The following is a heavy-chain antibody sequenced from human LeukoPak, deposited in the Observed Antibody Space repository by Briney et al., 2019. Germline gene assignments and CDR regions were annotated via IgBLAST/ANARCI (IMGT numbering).Heavy chain of an antibody. CDR2: IYYSGST. Sequence: PSETLSLTCTVSGGSISSGGYYWSWIRQHPGKGLEWIGYIYYSGSTYYNPSLKSRVTISVDTSKNQFSLKLSSVNAADTAVYYCARSWDYGDYPSHFDYWGQGTLVTVSS. CDR3: ARSWDYGDYPSHFDY. D-gene: IGHD4-17*01. V-gene: IGHV4-61*08. CDR1: GGSISSGGYY. J-gene: IGHJ4*02.